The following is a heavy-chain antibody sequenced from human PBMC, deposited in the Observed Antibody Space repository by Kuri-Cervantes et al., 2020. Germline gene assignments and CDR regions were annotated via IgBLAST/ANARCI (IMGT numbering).Heavy chain of an antibody. CDR1: GYTFTNYD. J-gene: IGHJ1*01. V-gene: IGHV1-2*02. Sequence: SVKVSCKASGYTFTNYDINWVRQATGQGLECMGWINPNSGGTNYAQKLQGRVTMTRDTSISTAYMELSRLRSDDPAVYYCVKGYCTNGVCYKAFQHWGQGTLVTVSS. CDR3: VKGYCTNGVCYKAFQH. CDR2: INPNSGGT. D-gene: IGHD2-8*01.